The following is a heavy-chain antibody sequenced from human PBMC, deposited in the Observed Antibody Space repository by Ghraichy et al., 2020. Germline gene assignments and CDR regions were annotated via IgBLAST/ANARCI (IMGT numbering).Heavy chain of an antibody. V-gene: IGHV3-7*03. CDR3: EFLRGQY. D-gene: IGHD2/OR15-2a*01. CDR2: INEDGSEI. Sequence: GGSLRLSCEASGFTFSNHWMRWVRLAPGKGLEWVASINEDGSEISYVGSAKGRFTISRDNAKDSLYLQMNSLAAEDAAVYYCEFLRGQYWGQGTLVTVSS. J-gene: IGHJ4*02. CDR1: GFTFSNHW.